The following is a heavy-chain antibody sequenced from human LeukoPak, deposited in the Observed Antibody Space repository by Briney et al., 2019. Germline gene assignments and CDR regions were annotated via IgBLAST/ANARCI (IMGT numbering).Heavy chain of an antibody. CDR3: ARGAQIQDYYDSSGYLGY. D-gene: IGHD3-22*01. Sequence: PGGSLRLSCAASGFTFSNYGMHWVRQAPGKGLEWVAVIWYDGSNKYYADSVKGRFTISRDNSKNTLYLQMNSLRAEDTAVYYCARGAQIQDYYDSSGYLGYWGQGTLVTVSS. CDR2: IWYDGSNK. CDR1: GFTFSNYG. J-gene: IGHJ4*02. V-gene: IGHV3-33*01.